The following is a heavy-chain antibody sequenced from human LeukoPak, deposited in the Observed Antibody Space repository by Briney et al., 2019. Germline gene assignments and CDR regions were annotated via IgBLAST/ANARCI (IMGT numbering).Heavy chain of an antibody. CDR2: IYYRGST. D-gene: IGHD2-21*01. Sequence: SETLSLTCTVSGGSISSSSYYWVWIRQPPGKGVEWIGSIYYRGSTFYNPSLKSRVTISVDTSKNQSSLKVSSVTAADTAVYYCARHLGDWSAFDYWGQGTLVTVSS. CDR1: GGSISSSSYY. CDR3: ARHLGDWSAFDY. V-gene: IGHV4-39*01. J-gene: IGHJ4*02.